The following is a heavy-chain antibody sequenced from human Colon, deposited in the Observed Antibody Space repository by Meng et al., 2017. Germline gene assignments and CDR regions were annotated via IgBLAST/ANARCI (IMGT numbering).Heavy chain of an antibody. D-gene: IGHD6-19*01. Sequence: QPQLQEPGPGLVKSSEALSLTRSVSGGSISTSGYYWGWIRQPPGKGLEWIGSIGHSGITCYTPSLKSRVTVSIDTSKSQFSLKLTSVTAADTAVYYCVRSSGWVRTGFDPWGQGTLVTVSS. J-gene: IGHJ5*02. CDR2: IGHSGIT. CDR1: GGSISTSGYY. CDR3: VRSSGWVRTGFDP. V-gene: IGHV4-39*01.